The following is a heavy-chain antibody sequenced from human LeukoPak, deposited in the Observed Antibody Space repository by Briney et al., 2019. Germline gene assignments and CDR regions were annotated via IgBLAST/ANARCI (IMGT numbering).Heavy chain of an antibody. J-gene: IGHJ4*02. D-gene: IGHD4-23*01. CDR1: RFSFSSSP. CDR2: ISSSGGDT. CDR3: TKKNSGLHPFAF. Sequence: GGSLRLSCAASRFSFSSSPMSCVRHAPGKGRGWVSGISSSGGDTPYADSVKGRLTISRDNSQTAPYLRMKRRRAEGTAVYYCTKKNSGLHPFAFWGQGTLVIVSS. V-gene: IGHV3-23*01.